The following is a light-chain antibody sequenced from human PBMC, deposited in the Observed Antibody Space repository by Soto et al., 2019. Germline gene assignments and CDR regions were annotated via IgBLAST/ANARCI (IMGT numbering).Light chain of an antibody. J-gene: IGLJ2*01. CDR1: SSDIGNNY. Sequence: QSVLTQPPSVSAAPGQKVTLSCSGSSSDIGNNYVSWYQQLPGTAPKLLIYDNDKRPSGIPDQFSGAKSGTSATLGITGLQTVDEADYYCGTWDGSLNTQIFGGGTKLTVL. V-gene: IGLV1-51*01. CDR3: GTWDGSLNTQI. CDR2: DND.